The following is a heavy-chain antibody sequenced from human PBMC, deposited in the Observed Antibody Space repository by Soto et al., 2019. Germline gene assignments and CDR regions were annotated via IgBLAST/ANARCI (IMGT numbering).Heavy chain of an antibody. Sequence: ASVKVSCKASGYIFTSYGISWVRQAPGQGIKWMGWISAYKRNTNYTQKHQGRVTMTTNTSTSTAYIKQRILRSYETAGYYCGRGGPIAAATFDYWGQGTLVTVSS. CDR2: ISAYKRNT. J-gene: IGHJ4*02. D-gene: IGHD6-13*01. CDR3: GRGGPIAAATFDY. CDR1: GYIFTSYG. V-gene: IGHV1-18*01.